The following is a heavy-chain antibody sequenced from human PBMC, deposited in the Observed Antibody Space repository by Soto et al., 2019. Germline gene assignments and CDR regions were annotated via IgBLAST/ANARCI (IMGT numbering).Heavy chain of an antibody. CDR2: INPNSGGT. D-gene: IGHD3-22*01. CDR3: FTYDSSGYYYYFDY. J-gene: IGHJ4*02. Sequence: ASVKVSFKASGYTFTGYYMHWLRQAPGQGLEWMGWINPNSGGTNYAQKFQGRVTMTRDTSISTAYMELSRLRSDDTAVYYCFTYDSSGYYYYFDYWGQGTLVTVSS. V-gene: IGHV1-2*02. CDR1: GYTFTGYY.